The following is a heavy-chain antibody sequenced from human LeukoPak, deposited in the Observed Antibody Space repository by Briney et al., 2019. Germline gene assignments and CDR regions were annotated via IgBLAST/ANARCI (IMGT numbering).Heavy chain of an antibody. CDR3: ARGTVYCSSTSCLSPFDC. J-gene: IGHJ4*02. CDR2: IYSGGST. CDR1: GFTVSSDY. Sequence: PGGSLRLSCAASGFTVSSDYMTWVRQAPGKGLEWVSVIYSGGSTCYADSVKGRFTISRDNSKNTLYLQMDSLRAEDTAVYYCARGTVYCSSTSCLSPFDCWGQGTLVTVSS. D-gene: IGHD2-2*01. V-gene: IGHV3-53*01.